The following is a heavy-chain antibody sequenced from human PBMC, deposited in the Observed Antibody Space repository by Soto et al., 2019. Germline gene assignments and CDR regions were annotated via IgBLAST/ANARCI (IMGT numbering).Heavy chain of an antibody. J-gene: IGHJ6*02. V-gene: IGHV3-30-3*01. CDR2: ISYDGNTK. Sequence: QVHLVESGGGEVRPGGSPRLSCAASGFTFSSYAMHWVRQTPGKGLEWVALISYDGNTKYYGDSVKGRFSISRDDSNNALYLQMNNLGVEDTAIYYCAKGDRWGTLQDFDVWSHGTTVTVSS. CDR3: AKGDRWGTLQDFDV. D-gene: IGHD3-16*01. CDR1: GFTFSSYA.